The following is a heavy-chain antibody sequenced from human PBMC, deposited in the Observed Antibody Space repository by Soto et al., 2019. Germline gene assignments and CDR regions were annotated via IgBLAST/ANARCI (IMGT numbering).Heavy chain of an antibody. CDR2: IMPIFATP. Sequence: QVQLMQSGAEVKKPGSSVKVSCKSSGGTFSTSAISWVRQAPGKGVEWVGGIMPIFATPDYAQKFQGRVTISADESTATAYLELTNLTTDDTAVYYCARDKDRQHLGGNYYYILDVWGQGTAITVSS. J-gene: IGHJ6*02. V-gene: IGHV1-69*12. CDR1: GGTFSTSA. CDR3: ARDKDRQHLGGNYYYILDV.